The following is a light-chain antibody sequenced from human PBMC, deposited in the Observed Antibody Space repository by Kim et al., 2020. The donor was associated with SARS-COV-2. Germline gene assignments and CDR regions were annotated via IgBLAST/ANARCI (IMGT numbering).Light chain of an antibody. V-gene: IGLV3-21*01. J-gene: IGLJ7*01. CDR2: YDS. Sequence: SVAPGPTATSTWGGANMASKGVHWCQQKPGQAPVMVIYYDSDRPAGIPERFSGAKSGNTATLTRNRVEAGDEAEYFCEVWGVGHPVFGGGTQLTVL. CDR3: EVWGVGHPV. CDR1: NMASKG.